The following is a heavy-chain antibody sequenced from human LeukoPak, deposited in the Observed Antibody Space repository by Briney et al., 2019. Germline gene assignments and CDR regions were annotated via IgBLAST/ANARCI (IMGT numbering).Heavy chain of an antibody. J-gene: IGHJ4*02. Sequence: HWASVKVSCKASGYTFTDHYMHWVRQAPGQGLEWMGIINPVGGGTTYAQHFQGRVTMTRDTSTSTVYMELRSLRSEDTAVYYCERDRPHYVILTGYPDYWGQGTLVTVSS. CDR1: GYTFTDHY. CDR2: INPVGGGT. V-gene: IGHV1-46*01. CDR3: ERDRPHYVILTGYPDY. D-gene: IGHD3-9*01.